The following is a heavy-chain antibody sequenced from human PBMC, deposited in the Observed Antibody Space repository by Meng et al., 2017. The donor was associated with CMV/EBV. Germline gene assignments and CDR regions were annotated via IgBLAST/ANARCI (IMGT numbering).Heavy chain of an antibody. V-gene: IGHV1-8*01. Sequence: ASVKVSCKASGYTFTSYAINWVRQATGQGLEWMGWMNPNSGNTGYAQKFQGRVTMTRNTSISTAYMELSSLRSEDTAVYYCARGPEHAANDIVVVPAARTGTYYYYGMDVWGQGTTVTVSS. J-gene: IGHJ6*02. D-gene: IGHD2-2*01. CDR3: ARGPEHAANDIVVVPAARTGTYYYYGMDV. CDR2: MNPNSGNT. CDR1: GYTFTSYA.